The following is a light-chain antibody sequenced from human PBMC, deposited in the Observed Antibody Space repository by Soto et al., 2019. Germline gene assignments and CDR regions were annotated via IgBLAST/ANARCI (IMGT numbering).Light chain of an antibody. CDR1: QSVSSY. Sequence: EIVLTQSPATLSLSPGERATLSCRASQSVSSYLAWYQQKPGQAPRLLIYDASNMVTGIPARFSGSGSGTDFTLTLSSLEPEEFAVYYCLQRSNWQYTFGQGTKEEIK. CDR2: DAS. CDR3: LQRSNWQYT. J-gene: IGKJ2*01. V-gene: IGKV3-11*01.